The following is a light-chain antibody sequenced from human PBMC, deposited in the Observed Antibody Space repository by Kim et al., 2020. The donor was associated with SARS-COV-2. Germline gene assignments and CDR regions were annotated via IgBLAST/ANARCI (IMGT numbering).Light chain of an antibody. CDR3: LQDYRYPLT. Sequence: AIQMTQSPSSLSASVGDRVTITCRASQGIGNDLGWYQQKPGKAPNLLIYAASTLQSGVPSRFSGTVSGTDFTLTISSLEPEDFATYYCLQDYRYPLTFGQGTKVEI. CDR1: QGIGND. J-gene: IGKJ1*01. CDR2: AAS. V-gene: IGKV1-6*01.